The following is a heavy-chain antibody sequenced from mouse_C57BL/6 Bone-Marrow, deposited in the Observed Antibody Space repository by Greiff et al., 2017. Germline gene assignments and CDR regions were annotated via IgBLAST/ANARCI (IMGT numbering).Heavy chain of an antibody. V-gene: IGHV1-80*01. CDR3: ARYGGLRRDWYVDV. CDR2: IYPGDGDT. CDR1: GYAFSSYW. J-gene: IGHJ1*03. Sequence: VQLQQSGAELVKPGASVKISCKASGYAFSSYWMNWVKQRPGKGLEWIGQIYPGDGDTNYNGKFKGKATLTADKSSSTAYMQLSSLTSEDSAVYFCARYGGLRRDWYVDVWGTGTTVTVSS. D-gene: IGHD2-4*01.